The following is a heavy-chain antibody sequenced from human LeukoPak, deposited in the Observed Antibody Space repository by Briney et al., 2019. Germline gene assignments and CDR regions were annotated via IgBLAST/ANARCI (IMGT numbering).Heavy chain of an antibody. V-gene: IGHV4-34*01. D-gene: IGHD3-10*01. CDR1: GGSFSGYY. Sequence: SETLSLTCAVYGGSFSGYYWSWIRQPPGKGLEWIGEINHSGSTNYNPSLKSRVTISVDTSKNQFSLKLSSVTAADSAVYYCARLGYYYGSGSSSPHYYYYYYMDVWGKGTTVTISS. J-gene: IGHJ6*03. CDR2: INHSGST. CDR3: ARLGYYYGSGSSSPHYYYYYYMDV.